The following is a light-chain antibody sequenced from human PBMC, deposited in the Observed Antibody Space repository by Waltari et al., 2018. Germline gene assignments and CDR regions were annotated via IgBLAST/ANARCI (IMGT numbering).Light chain of an antibody. CDR3: QQYAGSPIT. V-gene: IGKV3-20*01. J-gene: IGKJ4*01. CDR2: GAS. Sequence: EIVLTQSPGPLSLSPGERATLSCRATQSVSHRHLAWYQQKGGQAPRLLIYGASSRATGIPDRFSGSGSGTDFTLSISRLEPEDYGVYYCQQYAGSPITFGGGTKVEI. CDR1: QSVSHRH.